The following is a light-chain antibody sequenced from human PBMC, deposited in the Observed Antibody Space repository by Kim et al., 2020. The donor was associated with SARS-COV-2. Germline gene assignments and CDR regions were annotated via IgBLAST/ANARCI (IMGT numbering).Light chain of an antibody. V-gene: IGLV1-47*01. CDR2: RNN. J-gene: IGLJ2*01. Sequence: PGQGVTISCSGSSSNIGSNYVYWYQQLPGTAPKLLIYRNNQRPSGVPDRFSGSKSGTSASLAISGLRSEDEADYYCAAWDDSLSVLFGGGTQLTVL. CDR3: AAWDDSLSVL. CDR1: SSNIGSNY.